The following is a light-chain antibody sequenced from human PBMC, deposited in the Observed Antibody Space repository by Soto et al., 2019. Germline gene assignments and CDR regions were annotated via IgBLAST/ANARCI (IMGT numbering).Light chain of an antibody. CDR3: QQYNGYSLT. CDR1: QSIRTW. J-gene: IGKJ4*01. V-gene: IGKV1-5*01. CDR2: DAS. Sequence: DVQMTQSPSTLSASVGDRVTITCRASQSIRTWLAWYQQKPGKAPKLLIYDASTLDSGVPSRFSGSGSGTEFTRTVNNLQPDDFATYYCQQYNGYSLTFGGGTIVDSK.